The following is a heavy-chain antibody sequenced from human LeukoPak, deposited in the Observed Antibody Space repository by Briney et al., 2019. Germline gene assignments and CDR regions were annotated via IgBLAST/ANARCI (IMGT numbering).Heavy chain of an antibody. CDR3: ARERSRSGYDY. J-gene: IGHJ4*02. D-gene: IGHD5-12*01. CDR1: GFTFSTYA. Sequence: GSLLLSCAASGFTFSTYAMNWVRQAPGKGLEWISYISSSSSSIYYADSVEGRFTISRDNAKNSLYLQMSSLRDEDTAVYYCARERSRSGYDYWGQGTLVTVSS. CDR2: ISSSSSSI. V-gene: IGHV3-48*02.